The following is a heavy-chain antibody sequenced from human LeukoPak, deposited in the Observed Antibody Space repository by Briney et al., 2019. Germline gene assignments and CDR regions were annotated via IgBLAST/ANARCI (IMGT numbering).Heavy chain of an antibody. V-gene: IGHV1-2*02. CDR2: INPNSGGT. Sequence: ASVKVSCKASGYTFTGYYMHWVRQAPGQGLEWMGWINPNSGGTNYAQKFQGRVTMTRDTSISTAYMELSRLRSEDTAVYYCARAKNRDGYNFDYWGQGTLVTVSS. D-gene: IGHD5-24*01. CDR3: ARAKNRDGYNFDY. CDR1: GYTFTGYY. J-gene: IGHJ4*02.